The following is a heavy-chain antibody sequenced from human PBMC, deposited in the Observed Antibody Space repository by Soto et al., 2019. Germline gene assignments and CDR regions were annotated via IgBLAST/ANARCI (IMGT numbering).Heavy chain of an antibody. CDR2: IIPIFGIP. Sequence: SVTVSCKTSGGTFSSYSVSWVRQAPGQGLEWMGGIIPIFGIPTYAQKFQVRVTISADESTSTASMELSGLRSEDTAIYYCTRGHGFNGASFDYWGQGTLVTVSS. D-gene: IGHD2-8*01. CDR1: GGTFSSYS. J-gene: IGHJ4*02. CDR3: TRGHGFNGASFDY. V-gene: IGHV1-69*13.